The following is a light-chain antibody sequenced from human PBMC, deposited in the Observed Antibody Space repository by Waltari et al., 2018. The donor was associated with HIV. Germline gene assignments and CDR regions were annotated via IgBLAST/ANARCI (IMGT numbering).Light chain of an antibody. CDR2: SNN. CDR3: AAWDDSLNGWV. J-gene: IGLJ3*02. CDR1: SSNIGSNT. V-gene: IGLV1-44*01. Sequence: QSVLTQPPSASGTPGQRVTISCSGSSSNIGSNTVNWYQQPPGTAPKLLIYSNNQRSSGVPDRFSVSKSGTSASLAISGLQSEDEADYYCAAWDDSLNGWVFGGGTKLTVL.